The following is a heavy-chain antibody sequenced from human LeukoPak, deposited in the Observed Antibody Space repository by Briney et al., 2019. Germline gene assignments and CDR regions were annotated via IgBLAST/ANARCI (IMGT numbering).Heavy chain of an antibody. D-gene: IGHD2-15*01. J-gene: IGHJ5*02. CDR2: IIPIFGTA. Sequence: GASVKVSCKASGGTFSSYAISWVRQAPGQGLEWMGGIIPIFGTANYAQKFQGRVTITADKSTSTAYMELSRLRSEDTAVYYCARGYCGGGSCYNSRGWFDPWGQGTLVTVSS. CDR3: ARGYCGGGSCYNSRGWFDP. V-gene: IGHV1-69*06. CDR1: GGTFSSYA.